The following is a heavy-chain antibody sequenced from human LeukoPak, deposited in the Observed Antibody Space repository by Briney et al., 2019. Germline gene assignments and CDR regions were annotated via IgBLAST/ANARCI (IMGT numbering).Heavy chain of an antibody. CDR2: ISGSGGNT. J-gene: IGHJ4*02. D-gene: IGHD2-15*01. Sequence: PGGSLRLSCAAPGFTFSSYAMSWVRQAPGKGLEWVSVISGSGGNTYYADSVKGRFTISRDNSKNTLYLQMNSLRAEDTAVYYCAKSAVVVAATQVSYWGQGTLVTVSS. CDR1: GFTFSSYA. V-gene: IGHV3-23*01. CDR3: AKSAVVVAATQVSY.